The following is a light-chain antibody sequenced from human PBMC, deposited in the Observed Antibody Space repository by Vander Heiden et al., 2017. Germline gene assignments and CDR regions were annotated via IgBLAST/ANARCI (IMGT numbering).Light chain of an antibody. V-gene: IGKV2-28*01. CDR1: QSLLHSNGYNY. Sequence: DIVMTQSPLSLSVTPGEPASIPCRSSQSLLHSNGYNYLDWYLQKPGQSPHLLIYLGSNRASGVPDRFSGSGSGTYFTLKISRVEADDVGVYYCMQALQTRTFGQGTRLEIK. CDR3: MQALQTRT. CDR2: LGS. J-gene: IGKJ5*01.